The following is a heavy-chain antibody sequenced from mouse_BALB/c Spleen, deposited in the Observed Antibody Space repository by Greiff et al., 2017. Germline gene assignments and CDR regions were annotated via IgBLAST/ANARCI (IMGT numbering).Heavy chain of an antibody. CDR2: IYPGDGDT. Sequence: VKLMESGAELARPGASVKLSCKASGYTFTSYWMQWVKQRPGQGLEWIGAIYPGDGDTRYTPKFKGKATLTADKSSSTAYMQLSSLASEDSAVYYCARSLFDYWGQGTTLTVSS. CDR3: ARSLFDY. CDR1: GYTFTSYW. V-gene: IGHV1-87*01. J-gene: IGHJ2*01.